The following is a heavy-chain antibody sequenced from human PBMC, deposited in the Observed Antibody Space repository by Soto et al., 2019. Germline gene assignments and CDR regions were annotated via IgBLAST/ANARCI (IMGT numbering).Heavy chain of an antibody. Sequence: QVELQESGPGLVKPSQTLSLTCTVSGGSISSGGYYWSWIRHHPGKGLEWIGYIYDGGSTYYNPSIKSRVTISVDTSKNQFSLKLSSVTAADTAVYYCASQATGLYPDYWGQGTLVTVSS. V-gene: IGHV4-31*03. J-gene: IGHJ4*02. D-gene: IGHD6-19*01. CDR3: ASQATGLYPDY. CDR2: IYDGGST. CDR1: GGSISSGGYY.